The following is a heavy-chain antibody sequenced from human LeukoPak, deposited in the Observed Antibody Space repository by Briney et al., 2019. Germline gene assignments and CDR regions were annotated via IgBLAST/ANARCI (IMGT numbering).Heavy chain of an antibody. Sequence: PGRSLRLSCAASGFTFSDYPMHWVRQAPGKELEYVAVLSYDGSYKYYADSVKGRFTISRDNTKTTLYLQMNSLRPEDTAVYYCARGYTYGDYWGQGTLVTVSS. J-gene: IGHJ4*02. CDR3: ARGYTYGDY. CDR2: LSYDGSYK. D-gene: IGHD5-18*01. V-gene: IGHV3-30*04. CDR1: GFTFSDYP.